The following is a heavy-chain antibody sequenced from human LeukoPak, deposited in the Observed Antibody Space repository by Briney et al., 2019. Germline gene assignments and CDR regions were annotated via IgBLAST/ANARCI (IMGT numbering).Heavy chain of an antibody. CDR1: GFTFSRYW. CDR2: IKEDGSDK. V-gene: IGHV3-7*01. CDR3: ARDHAMAVAGLIDY. Sequence: PGVSLRLSCAASGFTFSRYWMTWVRQAPGKGLEWLANIKEDGSDKYYVDSVEGRFTISRDNAKNSLYLQMNSLRAEDTAVYYCARDHAMAVAGLIDYWGQGTLVTVSS. D-gene: IGHD6-19*01. J-gene: IGHJ4*02.